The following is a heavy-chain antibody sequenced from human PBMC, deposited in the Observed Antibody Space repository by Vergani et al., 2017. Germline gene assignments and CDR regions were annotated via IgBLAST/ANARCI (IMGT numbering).Heavy chain of an antibody. D-gene: IGHD6-13*01. CDR2: FYTGGGT. V-gene: IGHV4-61*02. Sequence: QVQLQESGPGLVRPSQTLSLTCTVSGGSISSGGYYWSWFRQPAGKGLEWIGRFYTGGGTCYNPSLKSRVTISVDTSKNQFSLQLSLVTAADTAVYYCARDPLCSTTWPFLLLGMDVWGQGTTVTVSS. J-gene: IGHJ6*02. CDR3: ARDPLCSTTWPFLLLGMDV. CDR1: GGSISSGGYY.